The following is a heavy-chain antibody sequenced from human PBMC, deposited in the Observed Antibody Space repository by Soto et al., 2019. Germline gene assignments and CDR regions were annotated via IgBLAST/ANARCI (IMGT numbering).Heavy chain of an antibody. CDR3: ARDGDSSGSEFDY. J-gene: IGHJ4*02. Sequence: ASVKVSCKASGYTFTGYYMHWVRQAPGQGLEWMGWINPNSGGTNYAQKFQGWVTMTRDTSISTAYMELSRLRSDDTAVYYCARDGDSSGSEFDYWGQGTLVTVSS. V-gene: IGHV1-2*04. D-gene: IGHD6-19*01. CDR2: INPNSGGT. CDR1: GYTFTGYY.